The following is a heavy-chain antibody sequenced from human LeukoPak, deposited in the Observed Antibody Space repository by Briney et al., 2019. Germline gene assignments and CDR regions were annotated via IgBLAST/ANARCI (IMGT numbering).Heavy chain of an antibody. CDR2: FDPENAEI. V-gene: IGHV1-24*01. CDR1: GNTLRELP. D-gene: IGHD3-3*01. Sequence: APVKVSCKLSGNTLRELPIQWVRQAGGKGLEWMAGFDPENAEIVYAQKFQGRVTMTEDSSTNTAYLELTSLTSDDTALYYCATRGSDFWSGFDYWGQGTQVTVSS. J-gene: IGHJ4*02. CDR3: ATRGSDFWSGFDY.